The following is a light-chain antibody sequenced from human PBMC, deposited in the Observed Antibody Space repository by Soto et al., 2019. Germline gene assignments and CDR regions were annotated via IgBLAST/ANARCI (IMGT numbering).Light chain of an antibody. J-gene: IGKJ1*01. V-gene: IGKV3-20*01. CDR2: GAS. Sequence: EIVLTQSPGTLSLSPGERATLSCRASQSVSSSYLAWYQQKPGQAPRLLIYGASNRATSIPDRFSGSGSGTDFTLTISDVQPEDFALYYCHQRQSWPRTFGQGTKVDIK. CDR3: HQRQSWPRT. CDR1: QSVSSSY.